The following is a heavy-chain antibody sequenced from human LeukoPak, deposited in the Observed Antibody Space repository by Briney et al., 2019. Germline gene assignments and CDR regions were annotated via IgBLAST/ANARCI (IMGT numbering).Heavy chain of an antibody. J-gene: IGHJ4*02. Sequence: GGSQRLSCAASGFTFSISWMHWVRQAPGKGLEWVAVISYDGSNKYYADSVKGRFTISRDNSKNTLYLQMNSLRAEDTAVYYCARDVSGGGEGWGQGTLVTVSS. CDR2: ISYDGSNK. V-gene: IGHV3-30-3*01. CDR1: GFTFSISW. CDR3: ARDVSGGGEG. D-gene: IGHD2-21*01.